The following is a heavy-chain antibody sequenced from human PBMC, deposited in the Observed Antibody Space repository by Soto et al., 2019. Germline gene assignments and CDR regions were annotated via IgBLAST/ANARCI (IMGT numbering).Heavy chain of an antibody. CDR3: AREEAIVGAFIDH. D-gene: IGHD1-26*01. J-gene: IGHJ4*02. Sequence: QVQLIESGGGVVQPGRSLRLSCAASGFAVSRHPIHWVRQAPGKGLEWVALISYDGIQKDYADSVKGRFTISRDNSKNKLYLQMSSLRVEDTAVYYCAREEAIVGAFIDHWGQGTLVTVSS. V-gene: IGHV3-30-3*01. CDR1: GFAVSRHP. CDR2: ISYDGIQK.